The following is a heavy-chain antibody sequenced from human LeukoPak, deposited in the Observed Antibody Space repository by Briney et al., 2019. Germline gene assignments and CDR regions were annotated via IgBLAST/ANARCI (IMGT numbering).Heavy chain of an antibody. J-gene: IGHJ4*02. V-gene: IGHV3-48*01. CDR3: ARGLDSSSWYGVIDY. D-gene: IGHD6-13*01. CDR2: ISSSSSTI. Sequence: GGTLRLSCAASGFTFSSYCMNWVRQAPGKGLEWVSYISSSSSTIYYADSVKGRFTISRDNAKNSLYLQMNSLRAEDTAVYYCARGLDSSSWYGVIDYWGEGTLVTVSS. CDR1: GFTFSSYC.